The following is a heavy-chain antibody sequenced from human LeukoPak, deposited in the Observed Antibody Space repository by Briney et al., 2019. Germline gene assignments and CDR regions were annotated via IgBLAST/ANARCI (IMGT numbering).Heavy chain of an antibody. J-gene: IGHJ4*02. CDR3: ARDQGDYVWGSYPADY. CDR1: GFTFSSYS. Sequence: GGSLRLSCAASGFTFSSYSMNWVRQAPGKGLEWVSSISSSGSYIYYADSVKGRFTISRDNAKNSLYLQMNSLRAEDTAVYYCARDQGDYVWGSYPADYWGQGTLVTVSS. D-gene: IGHD3-16*02. V-gene: IGHV3-21*01. CDR2: ISSSGSYI.